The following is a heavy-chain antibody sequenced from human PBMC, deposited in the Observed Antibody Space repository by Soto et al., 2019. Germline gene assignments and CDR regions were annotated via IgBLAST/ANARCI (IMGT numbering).Heavy chain of an antibody. D-gene: IGHD2-2*01. CDR3: ARLRATSLTDDYYYYAMGV. CDR1: GYTFTDFA. CDR2: INAGSGTT. J-gene: IGHJ6*02. V-gene: IGHV1-3*01. Sequence: SVKVSCKASGYTFTDFAMHWVRQAPGQRPEWMGWINAGSGTTKYSQKFHDRVTITRDTSASTAYMEVSSLRSEDTAVYYCARLRATSLTDDYYYYAMGVWGQGTTVTVSS.